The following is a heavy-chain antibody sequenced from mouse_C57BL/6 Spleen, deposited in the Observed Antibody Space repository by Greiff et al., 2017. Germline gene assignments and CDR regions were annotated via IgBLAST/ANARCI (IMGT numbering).Heavy chain of an antibody. J-gene: IGHJ3*01. CDR1: GYTFPGYW. D-gene: IGHD3-1*01. CDR2: ILPGSGST. V-gene: IGHV1-9*01. CDR3: ARSGIRRWFAY. Sequence: QVQLQQSGAELMKPGASVKLSCKATGYTFPGYWIEWVKQRPGHGLEWIGEILPGSGSTNYNEKFKGKAPFTADTSSNTAYMQLSSLTTEDATIYYCARSGIRRWFAYWGQGTLVTVSA.